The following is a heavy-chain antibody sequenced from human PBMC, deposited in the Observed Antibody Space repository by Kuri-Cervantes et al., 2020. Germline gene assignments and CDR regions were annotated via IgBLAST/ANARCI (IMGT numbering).Heavy chain of an antibody. Sequence: GGSLRLSCAASGFTFSSYAMHWVRQAPGKGLEWVAVISYDGSNKYYADSVKGRFTISRDNSKNTLYLQMNSLRAEDTAVYYCARTYYDFWSGYYGMDVWDQGTTVTVSS. V-gene: IGHV3-30-3*01. CDR3: ARTYYDFWSGYYGMDV. CDR1: GFTFSSYA. D-gene: IGHD3-3*01. CDR2: ISYDGSNK. J-gene: IGHJ6*02.